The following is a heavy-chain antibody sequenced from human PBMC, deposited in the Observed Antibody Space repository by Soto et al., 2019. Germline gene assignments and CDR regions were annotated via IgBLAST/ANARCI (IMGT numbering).Heavy chain of an antibody. V-gene: IGHV3-74*01. CDR3: ARGGAMGVDY. Sequence: GGSLRLSCTASGFTFNTHWMHWVRQAPGKGLVWVSRIYFDGITTNYADSVKGRLTVSRDNAKNTVYLHVNTLRDEDAAVYYCARGGAMGVDYWGQGTLVTVSS. J-gene: IGHJ4*02. CDR2: IYFDGITT. CDR1: GFTFNTHW. D-gene: IGHD1-26*01.